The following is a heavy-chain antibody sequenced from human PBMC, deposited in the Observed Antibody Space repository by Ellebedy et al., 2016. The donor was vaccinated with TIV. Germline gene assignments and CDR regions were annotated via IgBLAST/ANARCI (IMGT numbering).Heavy chain of an antibody. CDR2: IDPRIAIM. Sequence: GESLKISCTGSEYRFTNSWINWVRQTPVKGLEWLGRIDPRIAIMNYNPSFHGHVTFSADNSINTAYLHLHDLKASDAGTYFCATSHLDYWGQGTLVAVSS. V-gene: IGHV5-10-1*01. J-gene: IGHJ4*02. CDR3: ATSHLDY. CDR1: EYRFTNSW.